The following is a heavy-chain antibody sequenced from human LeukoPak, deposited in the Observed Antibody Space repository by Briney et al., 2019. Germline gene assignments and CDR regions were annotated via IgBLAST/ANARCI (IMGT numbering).Heavy chain of an antibody. V-gene: IGHV3-30*02. CDR3: AKDCGDLLLYANDAFDI. Sequence: GGSLRLSCAASGFTFSSYGMHWVRQAPGKGLEGVALIRYDGNDKYYADSVKGRFTISRDNSKNTLYLQMNSLRAEDTAVYYCAKDCGDLLLYANDAFDIWGQGTLVTVSS. J-gene: IGHJ3*02. CDR1: GFTFSSYG. D-gene: IGHD2-2*02. CDR2: IRYDGNDK.